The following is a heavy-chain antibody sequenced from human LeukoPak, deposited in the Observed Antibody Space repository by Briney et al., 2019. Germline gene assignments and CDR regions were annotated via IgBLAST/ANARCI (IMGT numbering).Heavy chain of an antibody. CDR1: GYSFTSYW. CDR2: IYPGDSDT. V-gene: IGHV5-51*01. Sequence: GESLKISWKGSGYSFTSYWIGWVRQMPGKGLEWMGIIYPGDSDTRYSSSFQGQVSISADKSISTAYLQWSSLKASDTAMYYCARLKGYCSSTSCYPYCYGMDVWGQGTTVTVSS. D-gene: IGHD2-2*01. J-gene: IGHJ6*02. CDR3: ARLKGYCSSTSCYPYCYGMDV.